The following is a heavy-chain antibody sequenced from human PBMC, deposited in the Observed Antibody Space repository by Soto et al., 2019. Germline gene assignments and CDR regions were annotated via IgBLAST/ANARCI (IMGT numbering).Heavy chain of an antibody. CDR3: AKSLYGDYSPIFDY. CDR2: ISWNSGSI. D-gene: IGHD4-17*01. Sequence: EVQLVESGGGLVQPGRSLRLSCAASGFTFDDYATHWVRQAPGTALEWVSGISWNSGSIGYAVSVKGRFTISRDNAKNSLYLQMNSLRAEDTALYYCAKSLYGDYSPIFDYWGQGTLVTVSS. J-gene: IGHJ4*02. CDR1: GFTFDDYA. V-gene: IGHV3-9*01.